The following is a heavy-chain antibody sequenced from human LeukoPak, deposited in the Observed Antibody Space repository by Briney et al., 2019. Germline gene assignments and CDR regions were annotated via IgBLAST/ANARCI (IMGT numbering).Heavy chain of an antibody. CDR3: AKGGRYSSGWDYFDY. CDR2: ISWNSGSI. V-gene: IGHV3-9*03. J-gene: IGHJ4*02. D-gene: IGHD6-19*01. Sequence: GGSLRLSCAASGFTFDDYAMHWVRQAPGKGLEWVSGISWNSGSIGYADSVKGRFTISRDNAKNSLHLQMNSLRAEDMALYYCAKGGRYSSGWDYFDYWGQGTLVTVSS. CDR1: GFTFDDYA.